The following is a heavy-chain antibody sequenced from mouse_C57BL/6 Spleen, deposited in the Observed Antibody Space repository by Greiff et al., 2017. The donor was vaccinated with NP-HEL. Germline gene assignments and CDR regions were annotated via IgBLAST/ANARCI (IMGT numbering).Heavy chain of an antibody. CDR3: ARHGTGTHYFDY. CDR2: ISGGGGNT. V-gene: IGHV5-9*01. Sequence: EVQGVESGGGLVKPGGSLKLSCAASGFTFSSYTMSWVRQTPEKRLEWVATISGGGGNTYYPDSVKGRFTISRDNAKNTLYLQMSSLRSEDTALYYCARHGTGTHYFDYWGQGTTLTVSS. J-gene: IGHJ2*01. D-gene: IGHD4-1*01. CDR1: GFTFSSYT.